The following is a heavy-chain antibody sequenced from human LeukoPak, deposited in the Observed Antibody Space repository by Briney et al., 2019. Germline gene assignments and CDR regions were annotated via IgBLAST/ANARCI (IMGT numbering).Heavy chain of an antibody. CDR2: INPNSGGT. Sequence: ASVKVSCKASGYSFTGYYMHWVRQAPGQGLEWMGWINPNSGGTNYAQKFQGRVTMTRDTSISTAYMELSRLRSDDTAVYYCARAASRRKWELPISYWGQGTLVTVSS. CDR3: ARAASRRKWELPISY. CDR1: GYSFTGYY. J-gene: IGHJ4*02. D-gene: IGHD1-26*01. V-gene: IGHV1-2*02.